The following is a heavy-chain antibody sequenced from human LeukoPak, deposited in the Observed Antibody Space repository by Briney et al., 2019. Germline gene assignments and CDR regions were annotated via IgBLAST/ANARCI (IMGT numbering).Heavy chain of an antibody. V-gene: IGHV1-46*01. CDR1: GYTFTSYY. CDR3: ASGGKAHFWSGYYSDY. Sequence: ASVKVSCTASGYTFTSYYMHWVRQAPGQGPEWMGIINPSGGSTSYAQKFQGRVTMTRDTSTSTVYMELSSLRSEDTAVYYCASGGKAHFWSGYYSDYWGQGTLVTVSS. J-gene: IGHJ4*02. D-gene: IGHD3-3*02. CDR2: INPSGGST.